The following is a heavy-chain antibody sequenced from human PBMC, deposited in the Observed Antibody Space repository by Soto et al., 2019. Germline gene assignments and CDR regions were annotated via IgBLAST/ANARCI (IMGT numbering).Heavy chain of an antibody. V-gene: IGHV1-18*01. Sequence: GASVKVSCKASGYTFTSYDINWVRQATGQGLEWMGWINANNGNTNYAQKLQGRVTMTTDTSTSTAYMELRSLRSDDTAVYYCAWAIAVAGQYYFDYWGQGTLVTVSS. J-gene: IGHJ4*02. CDR2: INANNGNT. CDR1: GYTFTSYD. CDR3: AWAIAVAGQYYFDY. D-gene: IGHD6-19*01.